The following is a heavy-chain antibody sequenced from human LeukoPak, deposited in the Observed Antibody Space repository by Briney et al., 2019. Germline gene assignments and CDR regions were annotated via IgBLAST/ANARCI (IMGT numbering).Heavy chain of an antibody. D-gene: IGHD6-13*01. V-gene: IGHV7-4-1*02. CDR2: INTNTGNP. CDR3: ARRSERPAAAGTFDY. Sequence: ASVKLSCKASGGTFSSYAISWVRQAPGQGLEWMGWINTNTGNPTYAQGFTGRFVFSLDTSVSTAYLQISSLKAEDTAVYYCARRSERPAAAGTFDYWGQGTLVTVSS. J-gene: IGHJ4*02. CDR1: GGTFSSYA.